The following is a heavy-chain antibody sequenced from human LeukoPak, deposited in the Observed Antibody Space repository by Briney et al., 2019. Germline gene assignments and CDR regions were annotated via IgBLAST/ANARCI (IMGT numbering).Heavy chain of an antibody. V-gene: IGHV5-51*01. Sequence: HGESLKISCKGSGYSFTTYWIVWVRQMPGKGLEWMGIIYPGDSDTTYSPSFQGQVTISADKSISTAYLQWSSLKASDTAMYYCARQTSSSPKQFYFDYWGQGTLVTVSS. CDR3: ARQTSSSPKQFYFDY. CDR2: IYPGDSDT. D-gene: IGHD6-13*01. CDR1: GYSFTTYW. J-gene: IGHJ4*02.